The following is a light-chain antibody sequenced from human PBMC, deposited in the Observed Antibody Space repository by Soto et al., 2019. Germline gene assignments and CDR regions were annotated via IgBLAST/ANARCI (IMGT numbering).Light chain of an antibody. J-gene: IGLJ2*01. CDR1: SSNIGAGYD. Sequence: QSVLTQPPSVSGAPGQRVTISCTGSSSNIGAGYDVHWYQQLPGTAPKLLIYGNSNRPSGVPDRFSGSKSGTSASLAVIGHRAEDEAAYYCHSYDSSLSGSVFGGGTKLTVL. CDR2: GNS. CDR3: HSYDSSLSGSV. V-gene: IGLV1-40*01.